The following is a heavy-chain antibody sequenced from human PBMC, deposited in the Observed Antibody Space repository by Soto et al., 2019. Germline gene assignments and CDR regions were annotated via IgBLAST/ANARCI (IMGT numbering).Heavy chain of an antibody. CDR2: ISPYTGNT. V-gene: IGHV1-18*01. D-gene: IGHD3-16*01. J-gene: IGHJ6*02. CDR1: GYIFVNYG. CDR3: VMVDNYVTPTPQDV. Sequence: QVQLVQSGDEVKKPGASVKVSCKASGYIFVNYGIAWVRQAPGQVLEWMGWISPYTGNTHSASKVQGRLTMTTDTSTSTAYMELGSLTSDDTAVYYCVMVDNYVTPTPQDVWGQGTTVTVSS.